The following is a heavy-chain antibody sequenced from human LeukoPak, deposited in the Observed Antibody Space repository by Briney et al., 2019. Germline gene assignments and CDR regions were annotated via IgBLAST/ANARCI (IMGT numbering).Heavy chain of an antibody. CDR3: ARWPFFSNSLYYFDY. D-gene: IGHD4-11*01. J-gene: IGHJ4*02. V-gene: IGHV4-30-4*08. CDR1: GGSISSGDYY. Sequence: SETLSLTCTVSGGSISSGDYYWSWIRQPPGKGLEWIGCIYYSGSTYYNPSLKSRVTISVDTSKNQFSLKLSSVTAADTAVYYCARWPFFSNSLYYFDYWGQGTLVTVSS. CDR2: IYYSGST.